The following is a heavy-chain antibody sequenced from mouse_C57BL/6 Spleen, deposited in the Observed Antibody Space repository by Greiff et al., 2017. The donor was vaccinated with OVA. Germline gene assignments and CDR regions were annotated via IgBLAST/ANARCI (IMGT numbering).Heavy chain of an antibody. CDR1: GYAFTNYL. CDR3: AREGVVPFDY. D-gene: IGHD1-1*01. CDR2: INPGSGGT. Sequence: VQLQQSGAELVRPGTSVKVSCKASGYAFTNYLIEWVKQRPGPGLEWIGVINPGSGGTNYNEKFKGKATLTADKSSSTAYMQLSSLTSEDSAVYFCAREGVVPFDYWGQGTTLTVSS. J-gene: IGHJ2*01. V-gene: IGHV1-54*01.